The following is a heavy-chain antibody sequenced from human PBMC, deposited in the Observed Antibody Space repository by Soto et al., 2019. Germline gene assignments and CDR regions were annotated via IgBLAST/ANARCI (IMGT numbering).Heavy chain of an antibody. Sequence: QVQLQESGPGLVKPSQTLSLTCTVSGGSISSGSYYWSWIRQLPGKGLEWIGYIYYSGRTYYNPSLKSRVLISVDPSTNQFSLKLNSVTAADTAVYYCATRTDYYYGSGSLGGMDVWGQGTTVTVSS. D-gene: IGHD3-10*01. CDR1: GGSISSGSYY. V-gene: IGHV4-31*03. CDR2: IYYSGRT. J-gene: IGHJ6*02. CDR3: ATRTDYYYGSGSLGGMDV.